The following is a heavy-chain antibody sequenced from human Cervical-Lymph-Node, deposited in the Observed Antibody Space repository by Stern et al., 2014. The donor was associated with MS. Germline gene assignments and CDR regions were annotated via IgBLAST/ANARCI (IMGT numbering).Heavy chain of an antibody. D-gene: IGHD3-22*01. CDR2: IYYSGST. Sequence: QLQLQESGPGLVKPLETLSLTCTVSGGSISSYYWSWIRQPPGKGLEWIGYIYYSGSTNYNPSLKSRVTISVDTSKNQFSLKLSSVTAADTAVYYCARAEFSGYQNYFDYWGQGTLVTVSS. CDR1: GGSISSYY. J-gene: IGHJ4*02. V-gene: IGHV4-59*01. CDR3: ARAEFSGYQNYFDY.